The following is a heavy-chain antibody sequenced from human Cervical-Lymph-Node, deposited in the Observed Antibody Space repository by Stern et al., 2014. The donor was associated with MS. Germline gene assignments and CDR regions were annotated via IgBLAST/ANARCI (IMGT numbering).Heavy chain of an antibody. CDR2: ISYDGTDN. D-gene: IGHD2-2*02. CDR1: GFSFSSYG. Sequence: EQLVESGGGVVQPGKSLRLSCAASGFSFSSYGMHWVRQAPGKGLDWVAVISYDGTDNYYADSVEGRFTISRDNSKNTLYLQMNSLRPEDTAVYYCANAAALSCRSASCYKAFEHWGQGILVTVSS. V-gene: IGHV3-30*18. J-gene: IGHJ4*02. CDR3: ANAAALSCRSASCYKAFEH.